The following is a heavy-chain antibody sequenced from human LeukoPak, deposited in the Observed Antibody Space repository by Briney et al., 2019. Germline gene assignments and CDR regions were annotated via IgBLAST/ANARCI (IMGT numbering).Heavy chain of an antibody. CDR2: INHSGST. J-gene: IGHJ4*02. D-gene: IGHD1-26*01. V-gene: IGHV4-34*01. Sequence: SETLSLTCAVYGGSFSGYYWSRIRHPPGKGLEWIGEINHSGSTNYNPSLNSRVTISVDTSKNQFSLKLSSVTAADTGVYYCARSRIGGACSPYGYWGQGTLVTVSS. CDR3: ARSRIGGACSPYGY. CDR1: GGSFSGYY.